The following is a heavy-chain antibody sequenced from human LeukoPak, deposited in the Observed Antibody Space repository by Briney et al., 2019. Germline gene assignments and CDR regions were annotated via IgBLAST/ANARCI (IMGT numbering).Heavy chain of an antibody. V-gene: IGHV1-46*01. CDR2: INPSGGST. CDR1: GYTFTSYY. Sequence: ASVKVSCKASGYTFTSYYMHWVRQAPGQGLEWMGIINPSGGSTSYAQKFQGRVTMTRDTSTSTVYMELSSLRSEDTAVYHCARVGTTVVTRAYYFDYWGQGTLVTVSS. CDR3: ARVGTTVVTRAYYFDY. D-gene: IGHD4-23*01. J-gene: IGHJ4*02.